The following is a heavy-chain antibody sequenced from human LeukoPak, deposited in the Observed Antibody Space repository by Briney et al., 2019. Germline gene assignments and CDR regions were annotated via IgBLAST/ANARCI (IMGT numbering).Heavy chain of an antibody. CDR3: AKGVLMVYAIKENWFDP. V-gene: IGHV3-23*01. CDR1: GFTFSSYA. J-gene: IGHJ5*02. D-gene: IGHD2-8*01. Sequence: GGSLRLSCAASGFTFSSYAMSWVRQAPGKGLEWVSAISGSGGSTYYADSVKGRFTISRDNSKNTLYLQMSSLRAEDTAVYYCAKGVLMVYAIKENWFDPWGQGTLVTVSS. CDR2: ISGSGGST.